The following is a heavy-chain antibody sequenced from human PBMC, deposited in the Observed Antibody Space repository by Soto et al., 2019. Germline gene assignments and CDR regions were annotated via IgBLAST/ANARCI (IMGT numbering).Heavy chain of an antibody. CDR2: ILHDGINK. J-gene: IGHJ3*02. D-gene: IGHD3-22*01. CDR1: GFTFSAFG. V-gene: IGHV3-30*03. CDR3: AREGGDISGKDAFDI. Sequence: LRLSCEASGFTFSAFGMHWVRQAPGKGLEWVAVILHDGINKEYADFVQGRFTFSRDNSKNTLYLQMNSLRAEDTAIYYCAREGGDISGKDAFDIWGQGTMVTVSS.